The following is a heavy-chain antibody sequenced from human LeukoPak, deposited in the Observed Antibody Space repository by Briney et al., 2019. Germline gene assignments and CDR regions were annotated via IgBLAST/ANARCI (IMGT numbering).Heavy chain of an antibody. CDR1: GFTFSSYA. V-gene: IGHV3-30-3*01. Sequence: GGSLRLSCAASGFTFSSYAMHWVRQAPGKGLEWVAVISYDGSNKYYADSVKGRFTISRDNSKNTLYLQMNSLRAEDTAVYYCARARTDYDILTGSFDYWGQGTLVTVSS. J-gene: IGHJ4*02. CDR2: ISYDGSNK. D-gene: IGHD3-9*01. CDR3: ARARTDYDILTGSFDY.